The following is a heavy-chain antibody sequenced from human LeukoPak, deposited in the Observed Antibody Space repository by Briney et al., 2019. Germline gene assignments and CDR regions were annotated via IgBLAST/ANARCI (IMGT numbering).Heavy chain of an antibody. CDR3: ARDIGPRIAAAAPIYYMDV. Sequence: GGSLRLSCAASGFTFSDYYMSWIRQAPGKGLEWVSYISSSGSTIYYADSVKGRFTISRDNAKNSLYLQMNSLRAEDTAVYYCARDIGPRIAAAAPIYYMDVWGKGTTVTVSS. CDR1: GFTFSDYY. D-gene: IGHD6-13*01. CDR2: ISSSGSTI. V-gene: IGHV3-11*04. J-gene: IGHJ6*03.